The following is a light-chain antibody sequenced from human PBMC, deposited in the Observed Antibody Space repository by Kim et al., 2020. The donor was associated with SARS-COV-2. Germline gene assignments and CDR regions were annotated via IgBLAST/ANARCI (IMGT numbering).Light chain of an antibody. Sequence: VSPGEKATLSCRASQTISTNLAWYQQKPGQSPRLLIYGPSIRATGIPARFSGSGSGTEFTLTISSLQSEDLAVYYCQQYNYWPPMFGQGTRLEIK. CDR1: QTISTN. CDR3: QQYNYWPPM. J-gene: IGKJ5*01. CDR2: GPS. V-gene: IGKV3-15*01.